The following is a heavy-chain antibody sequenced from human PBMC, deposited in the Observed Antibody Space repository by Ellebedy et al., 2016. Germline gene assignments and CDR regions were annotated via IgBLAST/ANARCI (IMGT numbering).Heavy chain of an antibody. CDR2: ISGSGGST. Sequence: GGSLRLSXAASGFTFSSYAMSWVRQAPGKGLEWVSSISGSGGSTYYADSVKGRFTISRDNSKNTLYLQMNSLRAEDTAVYYCAKATTMTTVTASFIYGMDVWGQGTTVTVSS. CDR3: AKATTMTTVTASFIYGMDV. J-gene: IGHJ6*02. V-gene: IGHV3-23*01. CDR1: GFTFSSYA. D-gene: IGHD4-17*01.